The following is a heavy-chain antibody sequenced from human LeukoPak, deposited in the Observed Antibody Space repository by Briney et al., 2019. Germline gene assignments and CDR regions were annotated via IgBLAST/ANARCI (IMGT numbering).Heavy chain of an antibody. Sequence: SETLSFTCTVSGGSISSYYWGWIRQPPGKGLEWIGSIYHSGSTYYNPSLQSRVTISVDTSNNQFSLKLSSVTAADTAVYYCAREVGRSFDYWGQGTLVTVSS. CDR1: GGSISSYY. CDR2: IYHSGST. CDR3: AREVGRSFDY. V-gene: IGHV4-38-2*02. J-gene: IGHJ4*02. D-gene: IGHD2-2*01.